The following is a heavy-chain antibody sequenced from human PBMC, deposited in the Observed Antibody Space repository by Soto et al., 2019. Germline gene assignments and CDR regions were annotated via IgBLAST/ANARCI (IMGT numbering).Heavy chain of an antibody. CDR3: ARDDLNWNYVY. J-gene: IGHJ4*02. CDR1: GFTFSTYW. D-gene: IGHD1-7*01. CDR2: IKQDGSEK. V-gene: IGHV3-7*01. Sequence: GGSLRLSCAASGFTFSTYWMSWVRQAPGKGLEWVANIKQDGSEKYYVDSVKGRFTISRDNAKNSLYLQMNSLRAEDTAVYYCARDDLNWNYVYWGQGTLVTVSS.